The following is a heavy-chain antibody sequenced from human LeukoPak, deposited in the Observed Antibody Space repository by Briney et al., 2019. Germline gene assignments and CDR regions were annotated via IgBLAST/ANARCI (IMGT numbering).Heavy chain of an antibody. D-gene: IGHD6-13*01. J-gene: IGHJ4*02. CDR2: IYYSGST. Sequence: SETLSLTCTVSGGSISSYYWSWIRQPPGKGLEWIGYIYYSGSTHYNPSLKSRVTISVDTSKNQFSLKLSSVTAADTAVYYCAATRRGIAAPRAFGYWGQGTLVTVSS. CDR1: GGSISSYY. CDR3: AATRRGIAAPRAFGY. V-gene: IGHV4-59*01.